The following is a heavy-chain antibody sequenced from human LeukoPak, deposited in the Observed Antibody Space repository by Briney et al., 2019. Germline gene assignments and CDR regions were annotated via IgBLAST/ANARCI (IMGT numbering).Heavy chain of an antibody. J-gene: IGHJ6*03. Sequence: PGRSLRLSCAASGFTFSSYGMHWVRQAPGKGLEWVAVIWYDGSNKYYADSVKGRFTISRDNSKNTLYLQMNSLRAEDTAVYYCAKGPVTVNYYYMDVWGKGTTVTVSS. V-gene: IGHV3-33*06. CDR2: IWYDGSNK. CDR1: GFTFSSYG. CDR3: AKGPVTVNYYYMDV. D-gene: IGHD5-18*01.